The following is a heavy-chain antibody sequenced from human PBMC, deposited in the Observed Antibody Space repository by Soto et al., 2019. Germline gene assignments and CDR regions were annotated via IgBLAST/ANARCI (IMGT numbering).Heavy chain of an antibody. Sequence: GASVKVSCKASGGTFSSYTISWVRQAPGQGLEWMGRIIPILGIANYAQKFQGRVTITADKSTSTAYMELSSLRSEDTAVYYCARVPPGGYSYGYFDYWGQGTLVTVSS. CDR2: IIPILGIA. D-gene: IGHD5-18*01. CDR1: GGTFSSYT. V-gene: IGHV1-69*02. J-gene: IGHJ4*02. CDR3: ARVPPGGYSYGYFDY.